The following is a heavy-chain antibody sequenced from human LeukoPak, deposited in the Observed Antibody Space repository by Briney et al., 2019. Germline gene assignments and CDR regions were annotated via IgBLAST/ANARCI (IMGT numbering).Heavy chain of an antibody. Sequence: GGSLRLSCAASGFTFSSYGIHWVRQVPGKGLEWVTFILYDGSDKYYADSVKGRFTISRDNAKNSLYLQMNSLRAEDTAVYYCASNYGHDAFDIWGQGTMVTVSS. V-gene: IGHV3-30*02. D-gene: IGHD4-11*01. CDR2: ILYDGSDK. J-gene: IGHJ3*02. CDR1: GFTFSSYG. CDR3: ASNYGHDAFDI.